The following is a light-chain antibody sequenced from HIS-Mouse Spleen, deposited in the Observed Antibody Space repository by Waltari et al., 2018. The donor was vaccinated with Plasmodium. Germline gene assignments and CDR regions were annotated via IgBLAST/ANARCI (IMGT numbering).Light chain of an antibody. CDR3: SSYAGSNNLV. Sequence: QSALTQPPSASGSPGQSVTISCPGTSSDAGGYNYVSWYQQHPGNAPKLMIYEVSKRPSGVPDRFSGSKSGNTASLTVSGLQAEDEADYYCSSYAGSNNLVFGGGTKLTVL. CDR2: EVS. J-gene: IGLJ2*01. V-gene: IGLV2-8*01. CDR1: SSDAGGYNY.